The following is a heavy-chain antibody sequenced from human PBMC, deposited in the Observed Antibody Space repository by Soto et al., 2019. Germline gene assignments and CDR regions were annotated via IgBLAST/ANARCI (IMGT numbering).Heavy chain of an antibody. CDR3: ARDNYDFWSGYYTSVDYYGMDV. D-gene: IGHD3-3*01. CDR1: GFTFSSYS. V-gene: IGHV3-21*01. J-gene: IGHJ6*04. CDR2: ISSSSSYI. Sequence: SLRLSCASSGFTFSSYSMNWVRQAPGKGLEWVSSISSSSSYIYYADSVKGRFTISRDNAKNSLYLQMNSLRAEDTAVYYCARDNYDFWSGYYTSVDYYGMDVRGKGTTVTVSS.